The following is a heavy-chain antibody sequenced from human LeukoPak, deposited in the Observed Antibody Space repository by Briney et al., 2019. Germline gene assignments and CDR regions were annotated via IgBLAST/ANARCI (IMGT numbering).Heavy chain of an antibody. CDR1: GYTFTSYG. J-gene: IGHJ6*04. D-gene: IGHD3-3*01. CDR3: ARDLGYDFSYYYGMDV. Sequence: ASVKVSCKASGYTFTSYGISWVRQAPGQGLEWMGWISAYNGNTNYAQKLQGRVTVTTDTSTSTAYMELRSLRSDDTAVYYCARDLGYDFSYYYGMDVWGKGTTVTVSS. CDR2: ISAYNGNT. V-gene: IGHV1-18*04.